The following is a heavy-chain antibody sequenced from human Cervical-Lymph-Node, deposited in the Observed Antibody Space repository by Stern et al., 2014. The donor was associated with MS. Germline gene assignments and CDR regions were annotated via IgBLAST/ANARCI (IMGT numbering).Heavy chain of an antibody. D-gene: IGHD1-26*01. CDR1: GYSFTSYG. CDR2: ISAYNGNT. CDR3: AREPGFSRVGADY. Sequence: VQLVEAGAEVKKPGASVKVSCKASGYSFTSYGIHWVRQAPGKGLEWMGWISAYNGNTNYVQKLQGRVTMTTDTSTSTAYMELRSLRSADTAVYYCAREPGFSRVGADYWGQGTLVTVSS. J-gene: IGHJ4*02. V-gene: IGHV1-18*01.